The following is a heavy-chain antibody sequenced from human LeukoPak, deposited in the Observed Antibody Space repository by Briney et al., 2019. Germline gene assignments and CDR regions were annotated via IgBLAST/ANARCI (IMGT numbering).Heavy chain of an antibody. D-gene: IGHD3-9*01. V-gene: IGHV3-30*03. CDR3: ARGTYYDILTGYYDYYYYGMDV. CDR1: GFTFSSYA. Sequence: GGSLRLSCAASGFTFSSYAMSWVRQAPGKGLEWVAVISYDGSNKYYADSVKGRFTISRDNSKNTLYLQMNSLRAEDTAVYYCARGTYYDILTGYYDYYYYGMDVWGQGTTVTVSS. J-gene: IGHJ6*02. CDR2: ISYDGSNK.